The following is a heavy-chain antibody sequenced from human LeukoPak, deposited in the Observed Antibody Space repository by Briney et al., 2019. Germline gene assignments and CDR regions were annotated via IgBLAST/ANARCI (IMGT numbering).Heavy chain of an antibody. Sequence: GGSLRLSCAASGFTFNSYNMNWVRQAPGKGLEWVSYISSSSSTIYYADSVKGRFTISRDSAKTSLFLQMNSPRDEDTAVYYCARAYSSSSGRDAFDSWGLGTLVTVSS. CDR1: GFTFNSYN. CDR3: ARAYSSSSGRDAFDS. J-gene: IGHJ3*02. D-gene: IGHD6-6*01. V-gene: IGHV3-48*02. CDR2: ISSSSSTI.